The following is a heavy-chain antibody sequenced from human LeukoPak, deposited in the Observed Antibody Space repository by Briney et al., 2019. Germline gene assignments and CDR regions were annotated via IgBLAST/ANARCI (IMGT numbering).Heavy chain of an antibody. CDR2: INHSGST. J-gene: IGHJ6*03. D-gene: IGHD1-7*01. Sequence: KPSETLSLTCAVYGGSFSGYYWSWIRQPPGKGLEWIGEINHSGSTNYNPSLKSRVTISVDASKNQFSLKLSSVTAADTAVYYCARGVTGTTLPPFRWDRYYYYMDVWGKGTTVTVSS. CDR1: GGSFSGYY. CDR3: ARGVTGTTLPPFRWDRYYYYMDV. V-gene: IGHV4-34*01.